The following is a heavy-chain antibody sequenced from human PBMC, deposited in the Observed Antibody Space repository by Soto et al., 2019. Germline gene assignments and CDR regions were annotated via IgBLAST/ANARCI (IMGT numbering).Heavy chain of an antibody. CDR1: GGSISSYY. Sequence: QVQLQESGPGLVKPSETLSLTCTVSGGSISSYYWSWIRQPPGKGLEWIGYIYYSGSTNYNPSLKSRVTISVDTSKNQFSLKLSSVTAADTAVYYCARVSYSSSHPFELDYWGQGTLVTVSS. J-gene: IGHJ4*02. D-gene: IGHD6-13*01. V-gene: IGHV4-59*01. CDR2: IYYSGST. CDR3: ARVSYSSSHPFELDY.